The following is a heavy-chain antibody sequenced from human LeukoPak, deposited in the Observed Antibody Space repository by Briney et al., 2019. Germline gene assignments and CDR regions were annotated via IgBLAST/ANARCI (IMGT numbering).Heavy chain of an antibody. Sequence: GGSLRLSCAASGFTFSSYAMSWVRQAPGKGLEWVSAISGSGGSTYYADSVKGRFTISRDNSKNTLYLQMNSLRAEDTAVYYCANSVLLWFGEQIVDYWGQGTLVTVSS. CDR1: GFTFSSYA. CDR2: ISGSGGST. D-gene: IGHD3-10*01. V-gene: IGHV3-23*01. CDR3: ANSVLLWFGEQIVDY. J-gene: IGHJ4*02.